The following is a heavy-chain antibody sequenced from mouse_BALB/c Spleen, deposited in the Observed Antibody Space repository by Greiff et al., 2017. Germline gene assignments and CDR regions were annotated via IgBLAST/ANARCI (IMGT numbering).Heavy chain of an antibody. CDR2: IWTGGGT. V-gene: IGHV2-9-2*01. CDR1: GFSLTSYD. CDR3: VRGPLDYYAMDY. Sequence: QVQLKESGPGLVAPSQSLSITCTVSGFSLTSYDISWIRQPPGKGLEWLGVIWTGGGTNYNSAFMSRLSISKDNSKSQVFLKMNSLQTDDTAIYYCVRGPLDYYAMDYWGQGTSVTVSS. J-gene: IGHJ4*01.